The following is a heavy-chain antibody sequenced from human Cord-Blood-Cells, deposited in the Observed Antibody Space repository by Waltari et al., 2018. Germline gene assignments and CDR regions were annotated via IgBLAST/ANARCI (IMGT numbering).Heavy chain of an antibody. J-gene: IGHJ3*02. Sequence: QVQLVQSGAEVKKPGASVKVSCKASGYTFTGYYMHWVRQAPGQGLEWMGWINPKSGGTNYAQKFQGRVTRTRDTSISTAYMELSRLRSDDTAVYYCARGTGDAVDIWGQGTMVTVSS. V-gene: IGHV1-2*02. CDR2: INPKSGGT. D-gene: IGHD3-9*01. CDR1: GYTFTGYY. CDR3: ARGTGDAVDI.